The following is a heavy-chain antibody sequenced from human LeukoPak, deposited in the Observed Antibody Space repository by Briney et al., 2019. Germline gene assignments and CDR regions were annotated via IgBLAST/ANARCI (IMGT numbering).Heavy chain of an antibody. CDR1: GGSISSSSYY. CDR2: IYYSGST. D-gene: IGHD5-18*01. CDR3: ARVGQGYSYGHQDY. Sequence: SETLSLTCTVSGGSISSSSYYWGWIRQPPGKGLEWIGSIYYSGSTYYNPSLKSRVTISVGTSKNQFSLKLSSVTAADTAVYYCARVGQGYSYGHQDYWGQGTLVTVSP. V-gene: IGHV4-39*07. J-gene: IGHJ4*02.